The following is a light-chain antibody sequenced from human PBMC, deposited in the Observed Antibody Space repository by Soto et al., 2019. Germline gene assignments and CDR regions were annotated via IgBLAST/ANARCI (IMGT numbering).Light chain of an antibody. CDR3: QQYGTSPWT. CDR1: QSVSSSY. V-gene: IGKV3-20*01. Sequence: EIVLTQSPGTLSLSPGERATLSCRASQSVSSSYLAWYQQKSGQAPRLLIYGASSRATGIPDRFSGSGSGTDFTLTISRLEPEDFAVYYWQQYGTSPWTFGQGTKLEIK. CDR2: GAS. J-gene: IGKJ2*02.